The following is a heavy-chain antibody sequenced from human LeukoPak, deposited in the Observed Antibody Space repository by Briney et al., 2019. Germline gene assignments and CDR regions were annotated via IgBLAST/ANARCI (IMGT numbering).Heavy chain of an antibody. CDR2: ISGSGGST. V-gene: IGHV3-23*01. Sequence: GGSLRLSCAASGFTFSSHAMSWVRQAPGKGLEWVSAISGSGGSTYYADSVKGRFTISRDNSKNTLYLQMNSLRAEDTAVYYCAKDLSSSWYYYYGMDVWGKGTTVTVSS. CDR1: GFTFSSHA. D-gene: IGHD6-13*01. J-gene: IGHJ6*04. CDR3: AKDLSSSWYYYYGMDV.